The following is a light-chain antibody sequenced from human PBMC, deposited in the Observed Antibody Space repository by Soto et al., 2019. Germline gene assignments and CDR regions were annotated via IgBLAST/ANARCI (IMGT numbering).Light chain of an antibody. V-gene: IGKV1-16*01. J-gene: IGKJ1*01. CDR1: QAIRNY. Sequence: DIQMTQSPSSLSASVGDRVTITCRASQAIRNYLAWFQQEPGKAPKSLIYAPFRLQSGVPSRFSGSGSGTDFNLTINSLQPEDFATYYCQQYDTYPRTFGQGTKVEIK. CDR3: QQYDTYPRT. CDR2: APF.